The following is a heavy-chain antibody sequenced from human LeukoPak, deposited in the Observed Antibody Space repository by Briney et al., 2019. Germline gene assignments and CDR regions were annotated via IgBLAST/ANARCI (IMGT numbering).Heavy chain of an antibody. CDR3: ARGSVDCSSTSCSTIYYYSGMDV. CDR1: GGSISSGSYY. V-gene: IGHV4-39*01. CDR2: IHYSVST. J-gene: IGHJ6*02. D-gene: IGHD2-2*01. Sequence: SETLSLTCTVSGGSISSGSYYWGWIRQPPGKGLEWIGTIHYSVSTYYNPSLKSRVTISVDTSKNQFSLKLSPVTAADTAVYYCARGSVDCSSTSCSTIYYYSGMDVWGQGTTVTVSS.